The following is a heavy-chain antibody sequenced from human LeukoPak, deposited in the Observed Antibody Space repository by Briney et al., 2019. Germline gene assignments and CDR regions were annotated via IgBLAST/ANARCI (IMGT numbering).Heavy chain of an antibody. CDR2: VWYDGNNK. Sequence: GRSLRLSCAASGFTFRSYGMHWVRQAPGKGLGWVAIVWYDGNNKYYADSVKGRFTVSRDSSKDTVSLQLNSLRAEDTAVYYCARGSGAAAGAFDYWGQGTLVTVPS. CDR3: ARGSGAAAGAFDY. D-gene: IGHD6-13*01. V-gene: IGHV3-33*01. CDR1: GFTFRSYG. J-gene: IGHJ4*02.